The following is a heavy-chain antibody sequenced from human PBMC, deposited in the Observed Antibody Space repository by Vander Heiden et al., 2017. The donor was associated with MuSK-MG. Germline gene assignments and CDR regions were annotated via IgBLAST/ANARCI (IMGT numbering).Heavy chain of an antibody. V-gene: IGHV4-39*01. J-gene: IGHJ5*02. CDR1: GGSISSSSYY. CDR2: IYYSGST. D-gene: IGHD1-26*01. CDR3: ARLVVGATYWFDP. Sequence: QLQLQESGPGLVKPSETLSLTCTVSGGSISSSSYYWGWIRQPPGKGLEWIGSIYYSGSTYYNPSLKSRVTISVDTSKNQFSLKLSSVTAADTAVYYCARLVVGATYWFDPWGQGTLVTVSS.